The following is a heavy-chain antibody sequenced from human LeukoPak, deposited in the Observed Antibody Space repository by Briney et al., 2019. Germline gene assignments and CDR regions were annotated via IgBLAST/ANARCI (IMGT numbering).Heavy chain of an antibody. CDR2: INPSGGST. CDR1: GYTFTSCY. CDR3: ARVSTMVRGQRVFDY. Sequence: ASVKVSCKASGYTFTSCYMHWVRQAPGQGLEWLGIINPSGGSTGYAQEFQGRVTMTRDTSTSTVYMELSSLRSEDTAVYYCARVSTMVRGQRVFDYWGQGTLVTVSS. V-gene: IGHV1-46*01. J-gene: IGHJ4*02. D-gene: IGHD3-10*01.